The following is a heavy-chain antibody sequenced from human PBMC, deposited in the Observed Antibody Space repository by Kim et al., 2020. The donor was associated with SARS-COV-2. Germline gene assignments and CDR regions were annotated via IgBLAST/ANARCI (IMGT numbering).Heavy chain of an antibody. D-gene: IGHD2-2*01. V-gene: IGHV7-4-1*02. CDR3: ARKVGHCISGSCYATSGFDY. J-gene: IGHJ4*02. Sequence: ASVKVSCKASGYTFTSYAMNWVRQAPGQGLEWMGWINTNTGNPTYARGFTGRFVFSLDSSVSTAYLQISSLKAEDTAVYYCARKVGHCISGSCYATSGFDYWGQGTLVTVSS. CDR2: INTNTGNP. CDR1: GYTFTSYA.